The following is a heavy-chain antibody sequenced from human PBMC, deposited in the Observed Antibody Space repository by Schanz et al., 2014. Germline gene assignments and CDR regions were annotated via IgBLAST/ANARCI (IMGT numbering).Heavy chain of an antibody. V-gene: IGHV3-66*01. D-gene: IGHD2-15*01. Sequence: EGQLAESGGGLVQPGGSLRLSCAVSGFTVSSNHMSWVRQAPGKGLEWVSVIYSGIGAYYADSVKDRFTVSRDNSKNTVYLQMNSLRAEDTAVFYCAKGMGYCSGGTCYDYYYYGLDVWGQGTTVTVSS. CDR2: IYSGIGA. CDR3: AKGMGYCSGGTCYDYYYYGLDV. CDR1: GFTVSSNH. J-gene: IGHJ6*02.